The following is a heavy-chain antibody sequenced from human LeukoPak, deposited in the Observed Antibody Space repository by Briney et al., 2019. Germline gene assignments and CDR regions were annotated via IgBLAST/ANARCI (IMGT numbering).Heavy chain of an antibody. CDR2: ISISSSTM. CDR1: GFTFSDYY. V-gene: IGHV3-11*04. D-gene: IGHD6-19*01. J-gene: IGHJ4*02. CDR3: ARAAYSSGYYNAY. Sequence: GGSLRLSCAASGFTFSDYYMSWLRQAPGKGLEWVSYISISSSTMYYADSVKGRFTVSRDDAKNSLYLQMNSLRAEDTAVYYCARAAYSSGYYNAYWGQGTLVTVSS.